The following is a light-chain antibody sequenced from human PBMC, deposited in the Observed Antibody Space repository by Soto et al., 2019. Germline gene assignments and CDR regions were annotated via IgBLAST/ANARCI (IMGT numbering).Light chain of an antibody. J-gene: IGKJ3*01. CDR2: GAS. CDR3: EKYNNWVT. V-gene: IGKV3-15*01. CDR1: QSVSSN. Sequence: EIVITQSPATLSVSPGERATLSCRASQSVSSNLAWYQQKPGQAPRLLIYGASTRATGVPARFSGSGSATELNLNISSLKSEDFAVYYCEKYNNWVTFGPGNKVDI.